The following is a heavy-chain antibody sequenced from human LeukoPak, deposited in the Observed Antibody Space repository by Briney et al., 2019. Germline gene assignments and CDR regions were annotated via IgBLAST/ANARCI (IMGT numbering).Heavy chain of an antibody. J-gene: IGHJ4*02. D-gene: IGHD4-11*01. CDR1: GFTFSGYW. V-gene: IGHV3-74*01. CDR2: MSSDSTRS. Sequence: GGSLRLSCEASGFTFSGYWMHWVRHAPGKGLVWVSRMSSDSTRSSHADSVKGRFTIFRDHAKKIVYLQMNSLRVEDSAVYYCAAGPSSNGHQLPYWGQGTLVTVSS. CDR3: AAGPSSNGHQLPY.